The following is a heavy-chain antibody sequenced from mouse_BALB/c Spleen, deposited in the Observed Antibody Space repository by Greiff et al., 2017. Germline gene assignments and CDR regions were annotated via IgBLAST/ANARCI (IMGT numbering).Heavy chain of an antibody. CDR3: AIGYDHHYAMDY. CDR2: IDPANGNT. Sequence: EVQGVESGAELVKPGASVKLSCTASGFNIKDTYMHWVKQRPEQGLEWIGRIDPANGNTKYDPKFQGKATITADTSSNTAYLQLSSLTSEDTAVYYCAIGYDHHYAMDYWGQGTSVTVSS. V-gene: IGHV14-3*02. CDR1: GFNIKDTY. J-gene: IGHJ4*01. D-gene: IGHD2-2*01.